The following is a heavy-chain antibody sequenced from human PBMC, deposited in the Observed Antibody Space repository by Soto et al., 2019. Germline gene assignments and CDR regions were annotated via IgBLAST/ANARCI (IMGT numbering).Heavy chain of an antibody. J-gene: IGHJ4*02. Sequence: QVQLVQSGAEVKKPGSSVKVSCKSSGGTFSTFPINWVRQVPGQGLEWMGAILPVSGTTNYAQKFQGRVTFSADESTTTAYMEVSSVRSEDTAVYYCARDITGTTLGYFAYWGQGTRVTVSS. D-gene: IGHD1-7*01. CDR1: GGTFSTFP. CDR3: ARDITGTTLGYFAY. CDR2: ILPVSGTT. V-gene: IGHV1-69*12.